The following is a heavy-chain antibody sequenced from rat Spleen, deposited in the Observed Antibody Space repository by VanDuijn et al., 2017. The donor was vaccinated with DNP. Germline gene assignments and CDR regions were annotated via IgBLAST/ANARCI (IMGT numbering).Heavy chain of an antibody. CDR1: GFTFNNYW. J-gene: IGHJ2*01. Sequence: EVQLVESGGDLVQPGRSLKLSCVASGFTFNNYWMTWIRQVPGKGLEWVASITSSGGSTYYPDSVKGRFTISRDNAKNTLYLQMNSLRSEDTATYYCARGGGYTYYFDYWGQGVMVTVSS. V-gene: IGHV5-31*01. CDR2: ITSSGGST. D-gene: IGHD1-11*01. CDR3: ARGGGYTYYFDY.